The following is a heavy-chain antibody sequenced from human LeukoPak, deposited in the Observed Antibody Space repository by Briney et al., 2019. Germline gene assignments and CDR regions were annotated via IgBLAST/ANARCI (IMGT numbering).Heavy chain of an antibody. CDR1: GGTFSSYA. D-gene: IGHD1-26*01. CDR2: IIPIFGTA. CDR3: ARDRYSGSYCLDY. Sequence: ASVKVSCKASGGTFSSYAISWVRQAPGQGLEWMGGIIPIFGTANYALKFQGRVTITTDESTSTAYMELSSLRSEDTAVYYCARDRYSGSYCLDYWGQGTLVTVSS. J-gene: IGHJ4*02. V-gene: IGHV1-69*05.